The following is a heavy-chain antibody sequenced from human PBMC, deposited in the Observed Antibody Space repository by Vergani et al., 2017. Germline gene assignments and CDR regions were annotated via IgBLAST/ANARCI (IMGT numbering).Heavy chain of an antibody. CDR1: GYTLTELS. V-gene: IGHV1-24*01. CDR3: ARDLGYGSGTNWFDP. D-gene: IGHD3-10*01. Sequence: QVQLVQSGAEVKKPGASVKVSCKVSGYTLTELSMHWVRQAPGKGLEWMGGFDPEDGETIYAQKFQGRVTITADKSTSTAYMELSSLRSEDTAVYYCARDLGYGSGTNWFDPWGQGTLVTVSS. CDR2: FDPEDGET. J-gene: IGHJ5*02.